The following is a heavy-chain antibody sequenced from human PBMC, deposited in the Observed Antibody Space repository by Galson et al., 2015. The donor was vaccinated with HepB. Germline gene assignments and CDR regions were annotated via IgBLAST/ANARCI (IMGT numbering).Heavy chain of an antibody. CDR2: VSDSGHRT. D-gene: IGHD2-8*01. CDR1: GFTFSNYA. Sequence: SLRLSCAASGFTFSNYAMSWVRQAPGKGLEWVSTVSDSGHRTWFADSVKDRFTISRDNSGNTLYLKMNSLRGEDTALYFCVMGHYSDFWGRGTLVAVSS. CDR3: VMGHYSDF. V-gene: IGHV3-23*01. J-gene: IGHJ2*01.